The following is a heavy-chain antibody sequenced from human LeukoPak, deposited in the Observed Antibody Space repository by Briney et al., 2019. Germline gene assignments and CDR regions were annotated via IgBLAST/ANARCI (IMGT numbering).Heavy chain of an antibody. CDR1: GGTFSSYA. V-gene: IGHV1-69*04. Sequence: SVKVSCKASGGTFSSYAISWVRQAPGQGLEWMGRLIPLLGIANYAQKFQGRVTIIADKSTSTAYMELSSLRSEDTAVYFCARGGSGSQAFDFWGQGTLVTVSS. J-gene: IGHJ4*02. D-gene: IGHD3-10*01. CDR3: ARGGSGSQAFDF. CDR2: LIPLLGIA.